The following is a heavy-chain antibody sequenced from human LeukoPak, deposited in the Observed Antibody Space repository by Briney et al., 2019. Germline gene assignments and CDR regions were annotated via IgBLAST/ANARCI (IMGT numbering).Heavy chain of an antibody. D-gene: IGHD3-3*01. V-gene: IGHV3-21*01. CDR2: ISSSSSYI. CDR1: GFTFSSYS. J-gene: IGHJ6*02. CDR3: ASMGITIFGRYGMDV. Sequence: PGGSLRLSCAASGFTFSSYSMNWVRQAPGKGLEWVSSISSSSSYIYYADSVKGRFTISRDNAKNSLYLQMNSLRAEDTAVYYCASMGITIFGRYGMDVWGQGTTVTVSS.